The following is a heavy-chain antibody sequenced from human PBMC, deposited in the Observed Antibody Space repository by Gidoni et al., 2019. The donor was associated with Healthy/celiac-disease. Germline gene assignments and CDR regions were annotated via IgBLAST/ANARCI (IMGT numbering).Heavy chain of an antibody. Sequence: EVQLVESGGGLVQPGGSLRLSCAASGFTFSSYSMNWVRQAPGKGLEWVSYISSSSSTIYYADSVKGRFTISRDNAKNSLYLQMNSLRDEDTAVYYCARGGINYYYYGMDVWGQGTTVTVSS. J-gene: IGHJ6*02. CDR2: ISSSSSTI. V-gene: IGHV3-48*02. CDR1: GFTFSSYS. D-gene: IGHD2-15*01. CDR3: ARGGINYYYYGMDV.